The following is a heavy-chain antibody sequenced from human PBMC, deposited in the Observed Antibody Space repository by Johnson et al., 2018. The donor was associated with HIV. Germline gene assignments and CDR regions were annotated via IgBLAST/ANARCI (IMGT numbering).Heavy chain of an antibody. CDR2: ISYDGSNK. CDR3: ARSGWYPNAVDI. J-gene: IGHJ3*02. V-gene: IGHV3-30*04. Sequence: QVQLVESGGGVVQPGRSLRLSCAASGFTFSSYAMHWVRQAPGKGLEWVAVISYDGSNKYYADSVKGRFTISRDNSKNTLYLQMNRLRVEDTAVYYCARSGWYPNAVDIWGQGAMVTVSS. CDR1: GFTFSSYA. D-gene: IGHD6-19*01.